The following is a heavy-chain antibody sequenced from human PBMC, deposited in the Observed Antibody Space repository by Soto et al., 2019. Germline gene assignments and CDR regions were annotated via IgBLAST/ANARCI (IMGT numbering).Heavy chain of an antibody. Sequence: GGSLRLSCAASGFTFSSYSMNWVRQAPWKGLEWVSSISSSSSYIYYADSAKGRFTISRDNAKNSLYLQMNSLRAEDTAVYYCARAPLTTVTTNWFDPWGQGTLVTVSS. V-gene: IGHV3-21*01. D-gene: IGHD4-17*01. CDR1: GFTFSSYS. J-gene: IGHJ5*02. CDR2: ISSSSSYI. CDR3: ARAPLTTVTTNWFDP.